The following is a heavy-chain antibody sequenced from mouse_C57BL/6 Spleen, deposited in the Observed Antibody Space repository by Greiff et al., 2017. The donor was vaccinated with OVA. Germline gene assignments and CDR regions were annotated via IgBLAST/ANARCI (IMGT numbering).Heavy chain of an antibody. J-gene: IGHJ1*03. V-gene: IGHV1-76*01. D-gene: IGHD1-1*01. CDR2: IYPGSGNT. CDR3: ARKGDYGSHWYFDV. Sequence: QVQLQQSGAELVRPGASVKLSCKASGYTFTDYYINWVKQRPGQGLEWIARIYPGSGNTYYNEKFKGKATLTAEKSSSTAYMQLSSLTSEDSAVYFCARKGDYGSHWYFDVWGTGTTVTVSS. CDR1: GYTFTDYY.